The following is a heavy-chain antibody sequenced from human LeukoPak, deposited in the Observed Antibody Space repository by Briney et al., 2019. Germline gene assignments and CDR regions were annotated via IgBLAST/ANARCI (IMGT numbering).Heavy chain of an antibody. V-gene: IGHV3-23*01. CDR3: AKALSGSYAMLDV. D-gene: IGHD3-16*01. Sequence: GGTLRLSCTASGFTFSNYGMSWVRQAPGKGLDCVSSISANGANTYYVDSVKGRFTISRDNSKNTLYLQMNSLRAEDTAVYYCAKALSGSYAMLDVWGKGTTVTISS. CDR2: ISANGANT. CDR1: GFTFSNYG. J-gene: IGHJ6*04.